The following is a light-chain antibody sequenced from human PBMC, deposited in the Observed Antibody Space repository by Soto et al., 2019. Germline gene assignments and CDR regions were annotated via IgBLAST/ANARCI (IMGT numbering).Light chain of an antibody. V-gene: IGLV4-69*01. CDR1: SAHSLFA. J-gene: IGLJ2*01. CDR2: LNNDGSH. Sequence: QPVLTQSPSASASPGASVKLTCTLSSAHSLFAIAWHQQQPDKGPRFLMKLNNDGSHTKGDGIPDRFSGSSSGAERYLTISSLQSEDEADYYCQTWGSGIIFGGGTKLTVL. CDR3: QTWGSGII.